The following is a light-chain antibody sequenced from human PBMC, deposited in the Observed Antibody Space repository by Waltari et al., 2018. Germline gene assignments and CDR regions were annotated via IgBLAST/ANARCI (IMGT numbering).Light chain of an antibody. V-gene: IGKV4-1*01. J-gene: IGKJ2*02. CDR3: QQFYSTPRT. CDR2: WAS. Sequence: DIVMTQSPDYLAVSLGERATINCKSSQSVLYSSNNKNYLAWYQQKPGQPPNLLIYWASTGESGVPDRFSGSGSVSDFTLTISILQAEDVAVYYCQQFYSTPRTFGQGTKLEI. CDR1: QSVLYSSNNKNY.